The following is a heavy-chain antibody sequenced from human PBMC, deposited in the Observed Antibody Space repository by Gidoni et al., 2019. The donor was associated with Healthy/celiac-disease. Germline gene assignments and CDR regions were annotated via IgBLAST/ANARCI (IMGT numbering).Heavy chain of an antibody. D-gene: IGHD6-19*01. CDR1: GFTFSSYD. Sequence: EVQLVESGGGLIQPGGSLRLSCAASGFTFSSYDMPWVRQATGKGLEWVSAIGTAGDTYYPGSVKGRFTISRENAKNSLYLQMNSLRAGDTAVYYCARAVAGRWYFDLWGRGTLVTVSS. CDR3: ARAVAGRWYFDL. V-gene: IGHV3-13*04. CDR2: IGTAGDT. J-gene: IGHJ2*01.